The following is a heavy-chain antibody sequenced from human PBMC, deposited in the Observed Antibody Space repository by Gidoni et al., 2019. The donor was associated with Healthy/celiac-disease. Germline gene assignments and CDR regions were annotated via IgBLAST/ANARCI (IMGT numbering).Heavy chain of an antibody. Sequence: EVQLLESGGGLVQPGGSVRLSCAASGFPFSSYAMSWVRQAPGKGLGWVSAISGSGGSTYYADSVKGRFTISRDNSKNTLYLQMNSLRAEDTAVYYCAKVSLLWFGEQYRGQGTLVTVSS. D-gene: IGHD3-10*01. CDR1: GFPFSSYA. CDR3: AKVSLLWFGEQY. V-gene: IGHV3-23*01. CDR2: ISGSGGST. J-gene: IGHJ4*02.